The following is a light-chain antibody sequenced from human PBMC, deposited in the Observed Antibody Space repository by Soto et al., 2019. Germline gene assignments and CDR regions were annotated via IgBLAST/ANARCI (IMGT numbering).Light chain of an antibody. V-gene: IGKV1D-12*01. CDR1: QDISSY. CDR3: QQANSFPIT. Sequence: DIPMTQSPSSVSASAGDRVTITCRASQDISSYLAWYQQKPGKAPKLLIYASSSLQSGVPSRFSGSGSGTDFTLTISSLQPEDFATYYCQQANSFPITFGGGTKVEIK. CDR2: ASS. J-gene: IGKJ4*01.